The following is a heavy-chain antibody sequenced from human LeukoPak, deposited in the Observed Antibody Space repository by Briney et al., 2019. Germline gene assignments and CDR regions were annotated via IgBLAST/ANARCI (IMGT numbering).Heavy chain of an antibody. CDR2: IFYGGST. D-gene: IGHD1-26*01. CDR1: GGSISSTSYY. Sequence: SDTLSLTCPVSGGSISSTSYYWGWVRQPPGQGLEWIGNIFYGGSTYYNPSLKSRVTISVDTSKNQLSLRLSSVTAADTAVYYCAGSYSGSFYFDYLGQGTLVTVSS. J-gene: IGHJ4*02. CDR3: AGSYSGSFYFDY. V-gene: IGHV4-39*01.